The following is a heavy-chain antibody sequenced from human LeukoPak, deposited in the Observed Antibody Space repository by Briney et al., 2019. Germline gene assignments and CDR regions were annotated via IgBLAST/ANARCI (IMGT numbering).Heavy chain of an antibody. CDR1: GFTFSSYN. CDR3: ARDLDDSSGYDY. J-gene: IGHJ4*02. V-gene: IGHV3-21*01. Sequence: GGSLRLSCAASGFTFSSYNMKWVRQAPGKGLEWVSSISSRSSYIFYADSVKGRFTISRDNAKKSLYLQMNSLRAEDTAVYYCARDLDDSSGYDYWGQGTLVTVSS. CDR2: ISSRSSYI. D-gene: IGHD3-22*01.